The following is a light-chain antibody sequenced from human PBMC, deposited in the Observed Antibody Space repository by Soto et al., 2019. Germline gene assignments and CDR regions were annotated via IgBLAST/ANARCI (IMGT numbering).Light chain of an antibody. CDR2: GAS. Sequence: EIVLTQSPGTLSLSPGDRATLSCRASQSVRSNYLAWYQQQKPGQAPRLLIYGASSRAAGVPDRFSGSGSGTDFTLAISRLEPEDFAVYYCQQYGDSSWTCGHGPKVEIK. CDR3: QQYGDSSWT. J-gene: IGKJ1*01. CDR1: QSVRSNY. V-gene: IGKV3-20*01.